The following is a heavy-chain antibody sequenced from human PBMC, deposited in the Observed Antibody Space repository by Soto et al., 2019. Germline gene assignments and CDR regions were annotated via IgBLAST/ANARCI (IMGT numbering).Heavy chain of an antibody. CDR2: ISYDGSNK. J-gene: IGHJ4*02. CDR3: ARDGSIVGATYFDY. V-gene: IGHV3-30-3*01. D-gene: IGHD1-26*01. CDR1: GFTFSSYA. Sequence: GGSLRLSCAASGFTFSSYAMHWVRQAPGKGLEWVAVISYDGSNKYYADSVKGRFTISRDNSKNTLYLQMNSLRAEDTAVYYCARDGSIVGATYFDYWGQGTLVTVFS.